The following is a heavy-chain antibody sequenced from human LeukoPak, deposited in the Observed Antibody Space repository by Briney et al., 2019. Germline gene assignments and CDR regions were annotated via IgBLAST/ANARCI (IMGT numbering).Heavy chain of an antibody. D-gene: IGHD6-6*01. Sequence: PSETLSLTCTVSGGSISSHYWSWIRHPPGKGLEWIGYIYYSGSTNYNPSLKSRVTISVDTSKNQFSLKLSSVTAADTAVYYCAREGAARPGYYMDVWGKGTTVTVSS. CDR1: GGSISSHY. J-gene: IGHJ6*03. V-gene: IGHV4-59*11. CDR2: IYYSGST. CDR3: AREGAARPGYYMDV.